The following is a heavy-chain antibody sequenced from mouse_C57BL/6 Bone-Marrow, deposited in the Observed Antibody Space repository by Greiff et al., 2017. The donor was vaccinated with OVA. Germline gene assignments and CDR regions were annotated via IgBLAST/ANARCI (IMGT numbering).Heavy chain of an antibody. D-gene: IGHD1-1*01. CDR3: AKKGYYGSSYGFAY. Sequence: VQRVESGPGLVQPSQSLSITCTVSGFSLTSYGVHWVRQSPGKGLEWLGVLWRGGSTDYNAAFMSRLSITKDNSKSQVFFKMNSLQADDTAIYYCAKKGYYGSSYGFAYWGQGTLVTVSA. CDR1: GFSLTSYG. J-gene: IGHJ3*01. CDR2: LWRGGST. V-gene: IGHV2-5*01.